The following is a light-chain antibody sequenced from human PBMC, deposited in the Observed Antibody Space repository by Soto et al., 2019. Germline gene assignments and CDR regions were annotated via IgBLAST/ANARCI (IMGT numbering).Light chain of an antibody. Sequence: EIVRTQARRARHESRCRRASNTCRTSQGHLHSNEYNHLDWYLQQPGQSPQLLIYLGSNRAFGVHERFSGSGSGTVFALKISRVEAEDVGVYYCMQGTHWAISFGEGTRLEIK. J-gene: IGKJ5*01. CDR2: LGS. CDR1: QGHLHSNEYNH. CDR3: MQGTHWAIS. V-gene: IGKV2-28*01.